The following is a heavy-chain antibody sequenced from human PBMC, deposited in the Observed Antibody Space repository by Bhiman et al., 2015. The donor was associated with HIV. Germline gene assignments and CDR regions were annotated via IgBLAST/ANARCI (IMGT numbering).Heavy chain of an antibody. D-gene: IGHD5-18*01. CDR2: INQDGSET. Sequence: EVQLVESGGGLVQPGGSLRLSCAASKSTFSSYWMSWVRQTPGKGLEWVANINQDGSETYYVGSVKGRFTISRDNAKKLLYLQMNSLTVEDTAVYYCATKIQSGYGDFWGQGTLVTVSS. CDR3: ATKIQSGYGDF. CDR1: KSTFSSYW. J-gene: IGHJ4*02. V-gene: IGHV3-7*05.